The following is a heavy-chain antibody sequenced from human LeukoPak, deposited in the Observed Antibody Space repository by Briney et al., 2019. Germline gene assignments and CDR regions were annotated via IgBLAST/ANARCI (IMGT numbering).Heavy chain of an antibody. V-gene: IGHV1-18*01. J-gene: IGHJ5*02. Sequence: GASVKVSCKASGYTFTIYGISWVRQAPGQGLEWMGWISAYNGNTNYAQKLQGRVTMTTDTSTSTAYMELRSLRSDDTAVYYCARDPISRIAVAGMNWFDPWGQGTLVTVSS. CDR2: ISAYNGNT. CDR3: ARDPISRIAVAGMNWFDP. D-gene: IGHD6-19*01. CDR1: GYTFTIYG.